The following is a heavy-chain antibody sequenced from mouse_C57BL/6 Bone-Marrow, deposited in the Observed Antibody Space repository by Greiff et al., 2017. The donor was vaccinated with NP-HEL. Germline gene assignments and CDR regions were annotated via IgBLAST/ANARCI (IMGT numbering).Heavy chain of an antibody. CDR3: ARSSSGNYVWYFDV. Sequence: EVQLQQSGPELVKPGASVKIPCKASGYTFTDYNMDWVKQSHGKSLEWIGDINPNNGGTIYNQKFKGKATLTVDKSSSTAYMELRSLTSEDTAVYYCARSSSGNYVWYFDVWGTGTTVTVSA. V-gene: IGHV1-18*01. J-gene: IGHJ1*03. CDR1: GYTFTDYN. D-gene: IGHD2-1*01. CDR2: INPNNGGT.